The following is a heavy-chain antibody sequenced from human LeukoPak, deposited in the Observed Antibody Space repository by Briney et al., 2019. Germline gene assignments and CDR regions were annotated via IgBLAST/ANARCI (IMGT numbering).Heavy chain of an antibody. Sequence: PGGSLRLSCAASGFTFSSYWMTWVRQAPGKGLEWVANLKQDGSDQYYVDSVKGRFTISRDNAKNSLYLQMNSLRAEDTAVYYCARVRACGSGSSYPSYFDYWGLGTLVTVSS. CDR1: GFTFSSYW. J-gene: IGHJ4*02. V-gene: IGHV3-7*01. D-gene: IGHD3-10*01. CDR2: LKQDGSDQ. CDR3: ARVRACGSGSSYPSYFDY.